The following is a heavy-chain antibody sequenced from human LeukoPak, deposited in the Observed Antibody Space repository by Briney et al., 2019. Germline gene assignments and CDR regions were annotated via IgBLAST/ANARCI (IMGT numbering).Heavy chain of an antibody. CDR3: VRLRRNSDRSYYYYYYDS. V-gene: IGHV3-7*01. CDR2: IKQDGSEK. CDR1: GFTFSSYW. D-gene: IGHD3-10*01. Sequence: PGGSLRLSCAASGFTFSSYWMSWVRQAPGKGLEWVSNIKQDGSEKYYVDSVKGRFTISRDNAKNSLYLQMDSLRAEDTAVYYCVRLRRNSDRSYYYYYYDSWGQGILVTVSS. J-gene: IGHJ5*01.